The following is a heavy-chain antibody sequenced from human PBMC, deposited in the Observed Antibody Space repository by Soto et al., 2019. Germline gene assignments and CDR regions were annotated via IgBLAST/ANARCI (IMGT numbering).Heavy chain of an antibody. J-gene: IGHJ4*02. D-gene: IGHD6-6*01. CDR2: INHSGST. Sequence: SETLSLTCAVYGGSFSGYYWSWIRQPPGKGLEWIGEINHSGSTNYNPSLKSRVTISVDTSKNQLSLKLSSVTAADTAVYYCARGGIAARSATDYWGQGTLVTVSS. CDR1: GGSFSGYY. V-gene: IGHV4-34*01. CDR3: ARGGIAARSATDY.